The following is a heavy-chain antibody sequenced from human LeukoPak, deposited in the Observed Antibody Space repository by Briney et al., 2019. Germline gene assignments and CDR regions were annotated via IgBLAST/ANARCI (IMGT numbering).Heavy chain of an antibody. CDR3: AKGRSKQWLSAFDI. D-gene: IGHD6-19*01. CDR1: GGAISRYY. V-gene: IGHV4-59*01. J-gene: IGHJ3*02. Sequence: PSETLSLTCSVSGGAISRYYWSWIRQPPGKGLEWIAYIFYSGGTNYSPSLKSRVTISVDTSKNQFSLKLSSVTAADTAVYYCAKGRSKQWLSAFDIWGQGTMVTVSS. CDR2: IFYSGGT.